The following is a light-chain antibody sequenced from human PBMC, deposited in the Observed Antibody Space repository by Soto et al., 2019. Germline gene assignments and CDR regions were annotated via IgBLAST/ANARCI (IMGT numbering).Light chain of an antibody. V-gene: IGLV2-14*01. J-gene: IGLJ3*02. CDR3: SSYTSSSTLV. CDR1: TNDIGGYKY. CDR2: EVT. Sequence: QSALTQPASVSGSPGQSITISCTGTTNDIGGYKYVSWYQQHPGKAPKLIIFEVTNRPSGVSNRFSGSKSGNTASLTISGLQAEDEADFYCSSYTSSSTLVFGGGTKLTVL.